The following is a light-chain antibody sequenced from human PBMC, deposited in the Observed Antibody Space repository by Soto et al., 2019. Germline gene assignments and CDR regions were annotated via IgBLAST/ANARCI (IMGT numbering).Light chain of an antibody. CDR3: SSHTSSSTVV. Sequence: QSALTQPASVSGSPGQSITISCTGSSSDVGGYNYVSWYQHHPGKAPKLMIYEVSKRPSGVSNRFSGSKSGNTASLTISGLQAEDEADYYCSSHTSSSTVVFGGGTKVTVL. V-gene: IGLV2-14*01. CDR2: EVS. CDR1: SSDVGGYNY. J-gene: IGLJ2*01.